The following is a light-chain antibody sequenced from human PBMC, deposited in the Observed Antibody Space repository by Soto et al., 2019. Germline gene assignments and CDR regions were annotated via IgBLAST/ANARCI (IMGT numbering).Light chain of an antibody. CDR1: QDITNY. Sequence: DIQMTQSPSSLSASVGDRFTITCQASQDITNYLNWYQQKPGKAPKLLIYDASNLETGAPSRFSGSGSGTHFTFTISSLQSEDIATYYCQQYDNLVTFGGGTKVDIK. CDR3: QQYDNLVT. CDR2: DAS. J-gene: IGKJ4*01. V-gene: IGKV1-33*01.